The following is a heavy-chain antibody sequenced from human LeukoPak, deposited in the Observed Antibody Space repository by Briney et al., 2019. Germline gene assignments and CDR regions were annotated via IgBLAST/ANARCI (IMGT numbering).Heavy chain of an antibody. CDR1: GGTFSSYA. V-gene: IGHV1-69*04. CDR2: IIPIFGIA. J-gene: IGHJ4*02. Sequence: SVKVSCKASGGTFSSYAISWVRQAPGQGLEWMGRIIPIFGIANYAQKFQGRVTITANKSTSTAYMELSSLRSEDTAVYYCARYYYDSSGFSQTFFDCWGQGTLVTVSS. CDR3: ARYYYDSSGFSQTFFDC. D-gene: IGHD3-22*01.